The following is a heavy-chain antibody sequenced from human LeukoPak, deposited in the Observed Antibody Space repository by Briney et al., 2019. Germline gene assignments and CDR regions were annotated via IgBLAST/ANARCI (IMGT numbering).Heavy chain of an antibody. D-gene: IGHD1-14*01. V-gene: IGHV3-7*01. CDR3: ARLTGSKADGMDV. CDR2: IKQDGSDK. Sequence: GGSLRLSCVVSGFRFSSYWMNWVRQAPGKGLEWVANIKQDGSDKHFVDSVKGRVTIPRDNARNSLYLQMNSLRAEDTAVYYCARLTGSKADGMDVWGQGTTVTVSS. J-gene: IGHJ6*02. CDR1: GFRFSSYW.